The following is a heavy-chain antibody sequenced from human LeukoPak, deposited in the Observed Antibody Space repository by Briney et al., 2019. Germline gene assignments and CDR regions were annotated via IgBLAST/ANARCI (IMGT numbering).Heavy chain of an antibody. Sequence: SETLSLTCAVYGGSFSGYYWSWIRQPPGKGLEWIGEINHSGSTNYNPSLKSRVTISVDTSKNQFSLKLSSVTAADTAVYYCARECFMVATHFDYWGQGTLVTVSS. J-gene: IGHJ4*02. CDR1: GGSFSGYY. CDR3: ARECFMVATHFDY. CDR2: INHSGST. V-gene: IGHV4-34*01. D-gene: IGHD5-12*01.